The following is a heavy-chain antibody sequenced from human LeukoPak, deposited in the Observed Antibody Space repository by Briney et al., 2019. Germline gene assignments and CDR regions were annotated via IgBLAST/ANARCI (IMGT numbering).Heavy chain of an antibody. CDR3: ARDHPRVRYGPVEDY. V-gene: IGHV3-48*04. J-gene: IGHJ4*02. CDR1: GFTFSSYS. CDR2: ISSSSSTI. D-gene: IGHD3-10*01. Sequence: GGSLRLSCAVSGFTFSSYSMNWVRQAPGKGLEWVSYISSSSSTIYYADSVKGRFTISRDNAKNSLYLQMNSLRAEDTAVYYCARDHPRVRYGPVEDYWGQGTLVTVSS.